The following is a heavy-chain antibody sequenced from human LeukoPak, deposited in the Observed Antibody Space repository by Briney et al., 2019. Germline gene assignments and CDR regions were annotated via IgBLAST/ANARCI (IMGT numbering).Heavy chain of an antibody. CDR2: SSVSGGST. V-gene: IGHV3-23*01. J-gene: IGHJ4*02. CDR1: GFTFSSND. D-gene: IGHD3-10*01. Sequence: PGGSLRLSCAASGFTFSSNDMSWVRQAPGKGLEWVSVSSVSGGSTYYADSVKGRFTISRGNSKNTLYLQMNSLRAEDTAVYYCARAALVRGVDYFDSWGQGTLVTVSS. CDR3: ARAALVRGVDYFDS.